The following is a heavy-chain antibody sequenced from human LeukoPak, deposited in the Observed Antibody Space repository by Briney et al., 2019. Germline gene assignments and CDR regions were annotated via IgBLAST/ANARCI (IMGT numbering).Heavy chain of an antibody. V-gene: IGHV3-49*03. CDR3: TRVSYDSSGLYYYYGMDV. CDR2: IRSKAYGGTT. J-gene: IGHJ6*02. Sequence: GGSLRLSCTASGFTFGDYAMSWFRQAPGKGLEWVGFIRSKAYGGTTEYAASVKGRFTISRDDSKSIAYLQMNSLKTEDTAVYYCTRVSYDSSGLYYYYGMDVWGQGTTVTVSS. D-gene: IGHD3-22*01. CDR1: GFTFGDYA.